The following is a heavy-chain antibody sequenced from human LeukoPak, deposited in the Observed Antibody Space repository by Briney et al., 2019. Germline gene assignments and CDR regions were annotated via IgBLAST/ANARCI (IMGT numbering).Heavy chain of an antibody. CDR1: GFTFSNYW. J-gene: IGHJ6*02. V-gene: IGHV3-7*01. CDR3: ARDEACSGGNCYGLDV. CDR2: IKQDGSEI. D-gene: IGHD2-15*01. Sequence: PGGSLRLSCAASGFTFSNYWMSWVRQAPGKGLEWVANIKQDGSEIYYVASVKGRFTISRDNAKNSLYLQMNSLRAEDTAVYYCARDEACSGGNCYGLDVWGQGTTVTVSS.